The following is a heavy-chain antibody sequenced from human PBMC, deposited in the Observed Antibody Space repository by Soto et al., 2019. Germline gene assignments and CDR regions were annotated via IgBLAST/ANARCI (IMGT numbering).Heavy chain of an antibody. Sequence: QVQLQESGPGLVKPSETLSLTCTVSGGSISSYYWSWIRQPPGKGLEWIGYIYYSGSTNYNPSLQGRLPISVDTSKTSSSPKLSSVTAADAAAYDCARRYAALFDYWGQGTLVTVSP. CDR1: GGSISSYY. CDR2: IYYSGST. J-gene: IGHJ4*02. V-gene: IGHV4-59*08. D-gene: IGHD5-12*01. CDR3: ARRYAALFDY.